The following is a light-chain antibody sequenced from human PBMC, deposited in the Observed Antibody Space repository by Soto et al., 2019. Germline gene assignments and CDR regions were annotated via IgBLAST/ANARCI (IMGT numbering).Light chain of an antibody. Sequence: EIVLTQSPGILSLSPGDGATLSCRASQSVSSNYLAWYQQNPGQAPRLLIYGASSRATGIPDRFSGSGSGTDFTLTISRLEPEDFAVYYCQQYGSSPKTFGQGTKVDIK. CDR3: QQYGSSPKT. CDR2: GAS. J-gene: IGKJ1*01. V-gene: IGKV3-20*01. CDR1: QSVSSNY.